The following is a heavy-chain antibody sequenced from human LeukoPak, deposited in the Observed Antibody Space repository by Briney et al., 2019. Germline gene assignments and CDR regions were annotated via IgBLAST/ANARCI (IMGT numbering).Heavy chain of an antibody. CDR1: GFTFSNAW. CDR3: TTADPMIVVDTRFDY. CDR2: IKSKTDGGTT. V-gene: IGHV3-15*01. Sequence: PGGSLRLSCAASGFTFSNAWMSWVRQAPGKGLEWVGRIKSKTDGGTTDYAAPVKGRFTISRDDSKNTLYLQMNSLKTEDTAVYYCTTADPMIVVDTRFDYWGQGTLVTVSS. D-gene: IGHD3-22*01. J-gene: IGHJ4*02.